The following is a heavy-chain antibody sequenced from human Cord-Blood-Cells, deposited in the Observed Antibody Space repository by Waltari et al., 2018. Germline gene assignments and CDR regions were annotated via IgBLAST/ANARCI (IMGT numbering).Heavy chain of an antibody. CDR2: INAGKGNT. D-gene: IGHD3-3*01. Sequence: QVQLVQSGAEVKKPGASVKVSCKASGYTFTSYAMHWVRQAPGQRLEWMGWINAGKGNTKYSQKFQGRVTITRDTSASTAYMELSSLRSEDTAVYYCARARITIFGVVIGGYFDYWGQGTLVTVSS. CDR1: GYTFTSYA. J-gene: IGHJ4*02. V-gene: IGHV1-3*01. CDR3: ARARITIFGVVIGGYFDY.